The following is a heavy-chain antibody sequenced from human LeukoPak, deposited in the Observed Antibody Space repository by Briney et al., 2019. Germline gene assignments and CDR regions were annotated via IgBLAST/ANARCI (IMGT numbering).Heavy chain of an antibody. D-gene: IGHD2-2*01. CDR2: IYHIGST. CDR3: ARATYCSSTSCYWGADWFDP. CDR1: GYSISSGYY. V-gene: IGHV4-38-2*02. Sequence: SETLSLTCTVSGYSISSGYYWGWIRQPPGKGLEWIVSIYHIGSTYYNPSLKSRVTISVYTSKNQFSLKLSSVTAAATAVYYCARATYCSSTSCYWGADWFDPWGQGTLVTVSS. J-gene: IGHJ5*02.